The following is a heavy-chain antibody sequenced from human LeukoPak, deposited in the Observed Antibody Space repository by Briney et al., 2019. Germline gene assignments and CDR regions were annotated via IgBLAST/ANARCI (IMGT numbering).Heavy chain of an antibody. V-gene: IGHV4-4*07. CDR1: GGSISSYY. CDR2: IYTSGST. J-gene: IGHJ5*02. Sequence: SETLSLTCTVSGGSISSYYWSWIRQPAGKALECIRRIYTSGSTNYNPSLKSRVTMSVDTSKNQFSLKLSSVTAADTAVYYCARAAMVRGVIIPWFDPWGQGTLVTVSS. CDR3: ARAAMVRGVIIPWFDP. D-gene: IGHD3-10*01.